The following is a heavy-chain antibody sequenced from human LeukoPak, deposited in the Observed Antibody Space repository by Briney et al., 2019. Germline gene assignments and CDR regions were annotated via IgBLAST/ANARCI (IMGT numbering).Heavy chain of an antibody. V-gene: IGHV1-18*01. J-gene: IGHJ4*02. CDR3: AVGYSGYDYVPTVDY. CDR1: GYTFTSYG. D-gene: IGHD5-12*01. Sequence: GASVKVSCKASGYTFTSYGISWVRQAPGQGLEWMGWISAYNGNTNYAQKLQGRVTMTTDTSTSTAYMELRSLRSDDTAVYYCAVGYSGYDYVPTVDYWGQGTLVTVSS. CDR2: ISAYNGNT.